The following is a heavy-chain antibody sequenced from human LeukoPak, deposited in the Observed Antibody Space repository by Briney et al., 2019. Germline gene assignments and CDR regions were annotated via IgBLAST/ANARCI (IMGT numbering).Heavy chain of an antibody. Sequence: GASVKVSCKASGGTFSSYAISWVRQAPGQGLEWMGRIIPILGIANYAQKFQGRVTITADKSASTAYMELSSLRSEDTAVYYCARDLRGSYSYYYYYGMDVWGQGTTVTVSS. CDR3: ARDLRGSYSYYYYYGMDV. V-gene: IGHV1-69*04. D-gene: IGHD1-26*01. CDR1: GGTFSSYA. J-gene: IGHJ6*02. CDR2: IIPILGIA.